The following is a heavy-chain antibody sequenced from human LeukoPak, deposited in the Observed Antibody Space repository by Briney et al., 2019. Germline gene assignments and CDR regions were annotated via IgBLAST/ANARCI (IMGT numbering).Heavy chain of an antibody. V-gene: IGHV5-51*01. D-gene: IGHD2-15*01. J-gene: IGHJ5*02. CDR1: GYTFTNYW. Sequence: SGESLKISCKGSGYTFTNYWIVWVRQMPGKGLEWMGIIYPDDSDTTYSPSFQGQVTISADKSISTAYLQWGSLKASDTAMYYCARSQGYCSGGSCLQGDWFDPWGQGTLVTVSS. CDR3: ARSQGYCSGGSCLQGDWFDP. CDR2: IYPDDSDT.